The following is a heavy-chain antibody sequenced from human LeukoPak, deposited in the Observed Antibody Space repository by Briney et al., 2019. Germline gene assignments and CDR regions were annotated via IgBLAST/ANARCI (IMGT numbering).Heavy chain of an antibody. D-gene: IGHD3-22*01. Sequence: PGGSLRLSCAASGFTFSSYSMNWVRQAPGKGLEWVSYISSTSSTIYYADSVKGRFTISRDNAKNSLYLQMNSLRAEDTAMYYCARRAGDYSHSYDYWGQGTLVTVSS. CDR2: ISSTSSTI. J-gene: IGHJ4*02. CDR1: GFTFSSYS. V-gene: IGHV3-48*01. CDR3: ARRAGDYSHSYDY.